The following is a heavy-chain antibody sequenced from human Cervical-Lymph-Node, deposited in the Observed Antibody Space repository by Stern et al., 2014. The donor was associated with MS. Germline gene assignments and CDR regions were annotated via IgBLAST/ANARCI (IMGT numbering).Heavy chain of an antibody. CDR2: MITSLATA. V-gene: IGHV1-69*01. CDR3: ATPTTVTVVIRDV. D-gene: IGHD4-17*01. Sequence: VQLVQYGAEVKKPGSSVKVSCKASGGTFSGLALNWVRQAPGQGLEWVGCMITSLATANYAQSVRGIVTITADSFTSTVYMELGSLRSDDTAVYYCATPTTVTVVIRDVWVQGTTVTVSS. CDR1: GGTFSGLA. J-gene: IGHJ6*02.